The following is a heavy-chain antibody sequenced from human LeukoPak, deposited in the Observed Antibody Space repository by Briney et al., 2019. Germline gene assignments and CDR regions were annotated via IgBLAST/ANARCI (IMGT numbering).Heavy chain of an antibody. CDR1: GFTFSSYA. V-gene: IGHV3-23*01. CDR3: AIMHPYYDGSGYWVQ. CDR2: ISTSGGSS. J-gene: IGHJ4*02. Sequence: GESLRLSCAASGFTFSSYAMSWVRQTPGKGLEWVSGISTSGGSSSYADSVKGRFTISRDNPRNTLYMQMNSLRAEDTALYYCAIMHPYYDGSGYWVQWGQGTLVTVSS. D-gene: IGHD3-22*01.